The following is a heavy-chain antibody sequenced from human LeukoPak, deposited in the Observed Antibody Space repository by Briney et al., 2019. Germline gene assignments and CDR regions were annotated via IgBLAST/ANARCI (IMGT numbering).Heavy chain of an antibody. J-gene: IGHJ6*02. V-gene: IGHV1-18*01. D-gene: IGHD2-21*02. Sequence: GASVKVSCKASGYTFTSYGISWVRQAPGQGLEWMGWISPYNGNTNYAQKFQGRVTITADESTSTAYMELSSLRSEDTAVYYCARESCGGDCYFYYYYGMDVWGQGTTVTVSS. CDR2: ISPYNGNT. CDR1: GYTFTSYG. CDR3: ARESCGGDCYFYYYYGMDV.